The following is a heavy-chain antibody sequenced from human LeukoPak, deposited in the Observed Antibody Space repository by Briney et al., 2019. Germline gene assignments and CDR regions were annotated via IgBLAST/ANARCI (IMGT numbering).Heavy chain of an antibody. CDR3: ARSRGSGYYLIDAFDI. Sequence: GGSLRLSCAASGFTFSSYWMHWVRQAPGKGLVWVSRINTDGSRTSYADSVKGRFTISRDNAKKSLYLQMNSLRAEDTAVYYCARSRGSGYYLIDAFDIWGQGTMVTVSS. J-gene: IGHJ3*02. CDR2: INTDGSRT. V-gene: IGHV3-74*01. CDR1: GFTFSSYW. D-gene: IGHD3-22*01.